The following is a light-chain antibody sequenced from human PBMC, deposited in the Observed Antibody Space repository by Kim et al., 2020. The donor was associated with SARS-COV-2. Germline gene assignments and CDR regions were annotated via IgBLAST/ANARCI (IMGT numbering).Light chain of an antibody. V-gene: IGKV1-33*01. J-gene: IGKJ2*01. CDR3: QQYDNLPYT. CDR2: DAS. CDR1: QAITYY. Sequence: SASVGDRVTITCQASQAITYYVNWYQQKTGKAPKILIYDASNLETGVPSRFSGSGSGTDFTFTITSLQSEDIGTYYCQQYDNLPYTFGQGTTLEI.